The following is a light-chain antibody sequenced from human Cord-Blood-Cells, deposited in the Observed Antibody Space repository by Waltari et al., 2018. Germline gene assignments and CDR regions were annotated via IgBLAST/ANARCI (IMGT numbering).Light chain of an antibody. Sequence: DIQMTQSPSSLSASVGDRVTITCQASQDISNYLNWYQQKPGKAPKLLIYDASNLETGVPARFSGGGAGTDSTSTISSLQHEDIATYYCQQYDNLLTFGGGTKVEIK. CDR2: DAS. CDR1: QDISNY. V-gene: IGKV1-33*01. CDR3: QQYDNLLT. J-gene: IGKJ4*01.